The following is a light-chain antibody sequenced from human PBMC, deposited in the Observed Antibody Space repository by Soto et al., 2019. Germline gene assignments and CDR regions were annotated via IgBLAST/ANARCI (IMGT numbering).Light chain of an antibody. Sequence: QSALTQPASVSGSPGQSITISCTGTSSDVGSYNLVSWYQQHPGKAPKLMIYEGSKRPSGVSNLFSGSKSGNTASLTISGLQAEDEADYYCCSYAGSSPWVFGGGTKVTVL. J-gene: IGLJ3*02. V-gene: IGLV2-23*01. CDR2: EGS. CDR1: SSDVGSYNL. CDR3: CSYAGSSPWV.